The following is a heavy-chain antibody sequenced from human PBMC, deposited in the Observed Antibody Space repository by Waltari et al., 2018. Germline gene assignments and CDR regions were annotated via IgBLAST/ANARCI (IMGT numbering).Heavy chain of an antibody. V-gene: IGHV4-39*07. CDR3: ARDGKYCSSSSCSRPRNWFDP. CDR2: IFYGGST. CDR1: GGSISHSRYY. J-gene: IGHJ5*02. Sequence: QLQLQESGPGLVKPSETLSLTCTVSGGSISHSRYYWGWIRQPPGKGLEWIGSIFYGGSTYYNPSLKSRLTISVDTSKNQFSLKLSSLTAADTAVYYCARDGKYCSSSSCSRPRNWFDPWGQGTLVTVSS. D-gene: IGHD2-15*01.